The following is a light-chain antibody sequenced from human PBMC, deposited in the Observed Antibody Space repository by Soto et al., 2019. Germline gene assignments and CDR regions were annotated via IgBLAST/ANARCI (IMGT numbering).Light chain of an antibody. J-gene: IGLJ1*01. V-gene: IGLV1-44*01. Sequence: QAVVTQPPSASGTPGQRITISCSGSSSNIGDNPVNWYQQLPGAAPKLLIYINDQRPSGVPDRFSGSKSGTSASLAISGLQPEDEADYYCGSWDSSLSAYVFGTGTKLTVL. CDR2: IND. CDR1: SSNIGDNP. CDR3: GSWDSSLSAYV.